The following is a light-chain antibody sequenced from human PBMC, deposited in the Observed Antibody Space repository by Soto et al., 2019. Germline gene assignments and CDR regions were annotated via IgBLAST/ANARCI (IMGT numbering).Light chain of an antibody. V-gene: IGKV1-12*01. CDR1: QDIKKW. CDR2: AAS. J-gene: IGKJ3*01. Sequence: DIQMTQSPSSVSASVGDTINITCRASQDIKKWLAWYQQKPGKAPKVLIYAASNLESGVSSRFSGRGAGTEFSLTISSLQTEDFSTYFCHLARSFHYTCGPGTKVDIK. CDR3: HLARSFHYT.